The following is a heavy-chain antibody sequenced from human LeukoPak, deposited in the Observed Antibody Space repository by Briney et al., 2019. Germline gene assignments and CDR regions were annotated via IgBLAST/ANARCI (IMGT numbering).Heavy chain of an antibody. J-gene: IGHJ4*02. V-gene: IGHV4-59*01. CDR1: GCTISSYY. D-gene: IGHD6-19*01. CDR2: IYYSGST. CDR3: ARVRYSSDWSRAYFDY. Sequence: SETLSLTCTVSGCTISSYYWSWIRQPPGKGLEWIGYIYYSGSTSYNPSLKSRVTISVDTSKNQFSLKLSSVTAADTAVYYCARVRYSSDWSRAYFDYWGQGTLVTVSS.